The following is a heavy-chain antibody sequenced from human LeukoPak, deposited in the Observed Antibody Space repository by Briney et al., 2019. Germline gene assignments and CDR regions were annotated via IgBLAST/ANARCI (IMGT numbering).Heavy chain of an antibody. CDR3: AKDGIAASFYYYYYYMDV. V-gene: IGHV3-48*01. CDR1: GFTFSYFD. Sequence: PGGSLRLSCAASGFTFSYFDMHWVRQAPGEGLEWVSYISSLSGTIYYADSVKGRFTISRDNSKNTLYLQMNSLRAEDTAVYYCAKDGIAASFYYYYYYMDVWGTGTTVTISS. J-gene: IGHJ6*03. D-gene: IGHD6-13*01. CDR2: ISSLSGTI.